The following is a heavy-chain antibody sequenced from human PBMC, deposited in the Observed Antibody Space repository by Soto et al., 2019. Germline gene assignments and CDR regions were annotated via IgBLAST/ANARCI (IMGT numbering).Heavy chain of an antibody. J-gene: IGHJ6*02. CDR3: ASLRVYSGYGGYYYGMDV. D-gene: IGHD5-12*01. CDR2: IYTSGST. V-gene: IGHV4-4*07. Sequence: ASETLSLTCTVSGGSISSYYWSWIRQPAGKGLEWIGRIYTSGSTNYNPSLKSRVTMSVDTSKNQFSLKLSSVTAADTAVYYCASLRVYSGYGGYYYGMDVWGQGTTVTVSS. CDR1: GGSISSYY.